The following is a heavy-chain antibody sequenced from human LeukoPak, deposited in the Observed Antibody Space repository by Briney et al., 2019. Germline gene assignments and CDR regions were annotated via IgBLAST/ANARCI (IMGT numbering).Heavy chain of an antibody. V-gene: IGHV3-21*01. J-gene: IGHJ3*02. CDR3: ASWEWELLIVDRHAFDI. Sequence: GGSLRLSCAASGFTFSSYAMHWVRQAPGKGLEWVSSVSSSSSYIYYADSVKGRFTISRDNAKNSLYLQMNSLRAEDTAVYYCASWEWELLIVDRHAFDIWGQGTMVTVSS. CDR2: VSSSSSYI. D-gene: IGHD1-26*01. CDR1: GFTFSSYA.